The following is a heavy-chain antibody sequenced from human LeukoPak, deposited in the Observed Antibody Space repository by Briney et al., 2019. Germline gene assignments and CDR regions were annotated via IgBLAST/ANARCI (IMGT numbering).Heavy chain of an antibody. Sequence: GGSLRLSCAASGFTFRSYAMHWVRQAPGKGLEWVAVISDDGSRQHYADFLEGRITISRDNSKNTVSLQMSSLRTEDTAVYFCAREQSGDGWSGFDYWGQGTLVAVSS. J-gene: IGHJ4*02. D-gene: IGHD6-19*01. CDR3: AREQSGDGWSGFDY. V-gene: IGHV3-30*15. CDR1: GFTFRSYA. CDR2: ISDDGSRQ.